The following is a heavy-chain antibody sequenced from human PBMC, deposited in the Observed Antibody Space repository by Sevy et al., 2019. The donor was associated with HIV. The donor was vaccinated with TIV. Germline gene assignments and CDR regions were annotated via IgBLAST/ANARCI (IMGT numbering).Heavy chain of an antibody. CDR1: GFTFSNAW. CDR3: TTYYDYVWGSYRPLDYYYGMDV. Sequence: GGSLRLSCAASGFTFSNAWMSWVRQAPGKGLEWVGRIKSKTDGGTTDYAAPVKGRFTISRDDSKNKLYLQMNSLKTEDTAVYYGTTYYDYVWGSYRPLDYYYGMDVWGQGTTVTVSS. CDR2: IKSKTDGGTT. V-gene: IGHV3-15*01. J-gene: IGHJ6*02. D-gene: IGHD3-16*02.